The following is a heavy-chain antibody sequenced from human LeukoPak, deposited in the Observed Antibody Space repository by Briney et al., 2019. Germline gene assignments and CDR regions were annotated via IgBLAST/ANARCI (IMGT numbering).Heavy chain of an antibody. CDR3: ARHEGSNSSSWYRGQKVWFDP. V-gene: IGHV4-39*01. D-gene: IGHD6-13*01. CDR2: IYYSGST. CDR1: GGSISSSSYY. Sequence: SDTLSLTCTVSGGSISSSSYYWGWIRQPPGKGLEWIGSIYYSGSTYYNPSLTSRGTISVDTSKNQFSLKLSSVTDADTAVYYCARHEGSNSSSWYRGQKVWFDPWGQGTLVTVSS. J-gene: IGHJ5*02.